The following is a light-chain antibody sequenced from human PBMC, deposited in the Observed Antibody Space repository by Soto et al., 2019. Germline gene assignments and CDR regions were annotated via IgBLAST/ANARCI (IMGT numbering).Light chain of an antibody. J-gene: IGKJ1*01. Sequence: DIQMTQSPSSLSASVGDRFTITCLSSQGIRNDLAWYQQKPGKVPELLIYTASTLQSGVPSRFSGSGSGTDFTLTISSLQPEDSATYYCQQSYNTPRTFGQGTKVDI. CDR3: QQSYNTPRT. CDR2: TAS. V-gene: IGKV1-27*01. CDR1: QGIRND.